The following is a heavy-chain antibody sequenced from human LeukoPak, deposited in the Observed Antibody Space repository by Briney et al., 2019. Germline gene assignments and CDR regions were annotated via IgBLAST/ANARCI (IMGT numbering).Heavy chain of an antibody. J-gene: IGHJ4*02. V-gene: IGHV3-33*07. CDR3: ARGGTSAAGIDY. D-gene: IGHD6-13*01. CDR2: IWYDGSKK. CDR1: GFNFRSNG. Sequence: GGSPRLSCGASGFNFRSNGMYWVRQAPGKGLEWVAVIWYDGSKKYYGDSVKGRFTVSRDNSKNTLYLEMNSLRAEDTAVYYCARGGTSAAGIDYWGQGTLLTVSS.